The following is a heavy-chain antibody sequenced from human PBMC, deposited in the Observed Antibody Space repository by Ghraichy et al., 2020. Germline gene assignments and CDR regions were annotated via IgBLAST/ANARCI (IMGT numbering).Heavy chain of an antibody. V-gene: IGHV3-23*01. CDR1: GFTFSSYA. J-gene: IGHJ4*02. CDR3: AKRPAGRLGATDDY. CDR2: ISGSGGST. D-gene: IGHD1-26*01. Sequence: GGSLRPSCAASGFTFSSYAMSWVRQAPGKGLEWVSAISGSGGSTYYADSVKGRFTISRDNSKNTLYLQMNSLRAEDTAVYYCAKRPAGRLGATDDYWGQGTLVTVSS.